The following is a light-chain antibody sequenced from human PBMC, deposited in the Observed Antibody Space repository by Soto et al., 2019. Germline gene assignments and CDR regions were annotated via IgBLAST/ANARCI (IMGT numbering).Light chain of an antibody. CDR1: QSVSSK. V-gene: IGKV3-15*01. CDR3: QQYNDWPLT. J-gene: IGKJ4*01. Sequence: ERVMTQSPATLSVSPGERATLSCRASQSVSSKLAWYQQKPGQAPRLLIYAASTRAIGVPARFSGSGSETEFTFTLRSLQSEDFAVYYCQQYNDWPLTFGGGTKVEIK. CDR2: AAS.